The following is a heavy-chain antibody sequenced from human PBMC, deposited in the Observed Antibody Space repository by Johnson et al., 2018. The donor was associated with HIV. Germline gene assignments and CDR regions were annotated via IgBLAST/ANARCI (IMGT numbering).Heavy chain of an antibody. Sequence: QMQLVESGGGLVQPGRSLRLSCAASGFTFDDYGMHWVRQAPGKGLEWVSVIYSGGSTYYADSVKGRFTISKDNSRNTLFLHMNSLRADDTAVYYCAIGRGEFPRHAFDIWGQGTMVTVSS. CDR1: GFTFDDYG. CDR3: AIGRGEFPRHAFDI. D-gene: IGHD3-10*01. CDR2: IYSGGST. J-gene: IGHJ3*02. V-gene: IGHV3-NL1*01.